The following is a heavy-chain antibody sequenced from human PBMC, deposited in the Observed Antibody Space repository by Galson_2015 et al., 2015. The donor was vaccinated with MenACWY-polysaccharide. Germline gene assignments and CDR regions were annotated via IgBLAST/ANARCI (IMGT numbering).Heavy chain of an antibody. CDR2: MSGRRGYT. V-gene: IGHV3-23*01. J-gene: IGHJ4*02. CDR3: APHPKGTDSRLYDY. CDR1: GLDFRSYA. D-gene: IGHD3-22*01. Sequence: SLRLSCAASGLDFRSYAMSWVRHAPGKWLEFVSTMSGRRGYTYYAESVKGRFTISRDNSKNTLYLQMSNLRADDTDIYSCAPHPKGTDSRLYDYWGQGTLVTVSS.